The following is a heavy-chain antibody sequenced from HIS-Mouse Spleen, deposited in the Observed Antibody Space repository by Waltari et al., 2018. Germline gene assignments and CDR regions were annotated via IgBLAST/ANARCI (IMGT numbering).Heavy chain of an antibody. CDR2: IYYSGST. D-gene: IGHD6-13*01. CDR3: AREIPYSSSWYDWYFDL. CDR1: GGSISSSSYY. Sequence: QLQLQESGPGLVKPSETLSLTCTVSGGSISSSSYYLGWIRQPPGKGLEWLGCIYYSGSTHYNPSLKSGVTISVDTSKTQFSLKLSSVTAADTAVYYCAREIPYSSSWYDWYFDLWGRGTLVTVSS. V-gene: IGHV4-39*07. J-gene: IGHJ2*01.